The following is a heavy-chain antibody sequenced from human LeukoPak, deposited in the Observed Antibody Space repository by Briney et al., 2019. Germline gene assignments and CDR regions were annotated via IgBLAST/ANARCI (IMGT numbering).Heavy chain of an antibody. D-gene: IGHD3-22*01. CDR2: INTDGSST. V-gene: IGHV3-74*01. CDR1: GFTFSSYW. Sequence: QPGGSLRLSCAASGFTFSSYWMHWVRQAPGKGLVWVSRINTDGSSTSYADSVKGRFTISRDNAKNTLYLQMNSLRAEDTAVYYCARAQGPNGRGEYYYDSSGYWYYFDYWGQGTLVTVSS. J-gene: IGHJ4*02. CDR3: ARAQGPNGRGEYYYDSSGYWYYFDY.